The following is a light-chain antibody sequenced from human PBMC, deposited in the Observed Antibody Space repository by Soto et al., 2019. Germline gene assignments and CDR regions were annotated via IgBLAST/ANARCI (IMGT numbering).Light chain of an antibody. J-gene: IGKJ1*01. CDR3: QQYGSSGT. V-gene: IGKV3-11*01. CDR1: QSVSSY. Sequence: TQSAATLSESPGERATLSCRASQSVSSYLAWYQQKRGQAPRFLIYDASNRATGIPARFSGSGSGTDFTLTISSLEPEDSGVYYCQQYGSSGTFGQGTKVDI. CDR2: DAS.